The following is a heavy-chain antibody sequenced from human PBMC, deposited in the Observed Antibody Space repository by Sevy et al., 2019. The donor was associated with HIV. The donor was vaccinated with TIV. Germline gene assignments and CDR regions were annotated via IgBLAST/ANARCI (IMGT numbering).Heavy chain of an antibody. V-gene: IGHV4-39*01. CDR1: GGSIASSSYY. Sequence: SETLSLTCTVSGGSIASSSYYWGWIRRPPGKGLEWIGTIYYSGSTYYNPSLKSRVTISVDTSKNQFSLKLTSVTAADTAVYYCARQSWYSSGDDSLNWFDPWGQGTLVTVSS. CDR2: IYYSGST. CDR3: ARQSWYSSGDDSLNWFDP. J-gene: IGHJ5*02. D-gene: IGHD6-19*01.